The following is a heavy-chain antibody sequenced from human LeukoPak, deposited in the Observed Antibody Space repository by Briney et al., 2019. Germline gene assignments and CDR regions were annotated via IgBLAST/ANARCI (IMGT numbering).Heavy chain of an antibody. CDR2: IRYDGSNK. J-gene: IGHJ5*02. V-gene: IGHV3-30*02. CDR3: AKAVAALLFDP. D-gene: IGHD6-13*01. CDR1: GFIFSRYG. Sequence: GGSLRLSCGVSGFIFSRYGMHWVRQAPGKGLEWVAFIRYDGSNKYYADSVKGRFTISRDNSKNTLYLQMNGLRAEDTAVYYCAKAVAALLFDPWGQGTLVTVSS.